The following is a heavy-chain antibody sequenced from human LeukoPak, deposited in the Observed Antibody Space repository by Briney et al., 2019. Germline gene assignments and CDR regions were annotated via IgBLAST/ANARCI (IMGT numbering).Heavy chain of an antibody. Sequence: SETLSLTCTVSGYSISSDYYWCCIRQPPGKGLEWIGSIYHSGSTYYNPSLKSRVTLSVDMSSNLSALKLTSVTAAETAVYYCASAARYYYMDVWGKGTTVTISS. J-gene: IGHJ6*03. D-gene: IGHD6-25*01. CDR1: GYSISSDYY. V-gene: IGHV4-38-2*02. CDR3: ASAARYYYMDV. CDR2: IYHSGST.